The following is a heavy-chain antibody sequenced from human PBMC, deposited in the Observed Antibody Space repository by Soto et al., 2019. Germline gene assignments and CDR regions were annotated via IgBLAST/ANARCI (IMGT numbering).Heavy chain of an antibody. CDR3: AAPGPGVGDYYYYYMDV. Sequence: SETLSLTCAVYGGSFSGYYWSWIRQPPGRGLEWIGEINHSGSTNYNPSLKSRVTISVDTSKNQFSLKLSSLRSEDTAVYYCAAPGPGVGDYYYYYMDVWGKGTTVTVSS. J-gene: IGHJ6*03. CDR2: INHSGST. V-gene: IGHV4-34*01. CDR1: GGSFSGYY. D-gene: IGHD3-3*01.